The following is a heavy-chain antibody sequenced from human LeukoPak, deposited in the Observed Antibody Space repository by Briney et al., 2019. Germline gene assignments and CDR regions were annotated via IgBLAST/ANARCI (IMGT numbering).Heavy chain of an antibody. J-gene: IGHJ4*02. D-gene: IGHD5-18*01. Sequence: PGGSLRLSCAASGFTFSSYSMNWVRQAPGKGLEWVSYISSSGSTIYYADSVKGRFTISRDNAKNSLYLQMNSLRAEDTAVYYCATDVDTAMGTGFDYWGQGTLVTVSS. CDR1: GFTFSSYS. CDR3: ATDVDTAMGTGFDY. V-gene: IGHV3-48*04. CDR2: ISSSGSTI.